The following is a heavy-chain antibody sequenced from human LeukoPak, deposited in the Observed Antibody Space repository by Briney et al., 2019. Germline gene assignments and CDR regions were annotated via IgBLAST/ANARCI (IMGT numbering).Heavy chain of an antibody. CDR2: ISSSGSTI. Sequence: GGSLRLSCAASGFTFSTYEMTWVRQSPGKGLEWVSYISSSGSTIYYADSVKGRFTISRDNAKNSLYLQMNSLRAEDTAVYYCARDQILRYDSSGYYSGFDYWGQGTLVTVSS. CDR1: GFTFSTYE. J-gene: IGHJ4*02. CDR3: ARDQILRYDSSGYYSGFDY. D-gene: IGHD3-22*01. V-gene: IGHV3-48*03.